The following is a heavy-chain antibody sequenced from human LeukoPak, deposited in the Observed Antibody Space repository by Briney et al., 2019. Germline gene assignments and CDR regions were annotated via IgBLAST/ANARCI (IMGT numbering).Heavy chain of an antibody. CDR1: GYTFNNYG. CDR2: ISAYNDNT. D-gene: IGHD3-10*01. V-gene: IGHV1-18*01. Sequence: GASVKVSCKASGYTFNNYGMIWVRQAPGQGLEWMGWISAYNDNTKYAQKFQGRIAMTKDTSTSTAYMELMSLRSDDTAVYYCARVDRGLPAQSDYWGQGTLVTVSS. J-gene: IGHJ4*02. CDR3: ARVDRGLPAQSDY.